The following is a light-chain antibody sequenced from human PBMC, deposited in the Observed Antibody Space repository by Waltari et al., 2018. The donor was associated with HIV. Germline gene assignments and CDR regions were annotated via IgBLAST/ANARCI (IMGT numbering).Light chain of an antibody. CDR3: QQYGNSPET. CDR1: QIVSSAY. J-gene: IGKJ1*01. CDR2: GAS. Sequence: DMVLMQSPGTLSLSPGERATLSCRASQIVSSAYLAWYQQKPGQAPRLLIYGASTRATGVPDRFSGSGFGTDFTLTISRLEPEDFAVYYCQQYGNSPETFGQGARVEI. V-gene: IGKV3-20*01.